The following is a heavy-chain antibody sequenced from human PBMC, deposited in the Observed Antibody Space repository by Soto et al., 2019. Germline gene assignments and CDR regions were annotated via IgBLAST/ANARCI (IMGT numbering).Heavy chain of an antibody. J-gene: IGHJ5*02. CDR3: ARVLKDIVVVPAAKGGRYLFDP. CDR1: GGSISSYY. CDR2: IYYSGST. D-gene: IGHD2-2*01. Sequence: SETLSLTCTVSGGSISSYYWSWIRQPPGKGLEWIGYIYYSGSTNYNPSLKSRVTISVDTSKNQFSLKLSSVTAADTAVYYCARVLKDIVVVPAAKGGRYLFDPWGQGALVTVSS. V-gene: IGHV4-59*01.